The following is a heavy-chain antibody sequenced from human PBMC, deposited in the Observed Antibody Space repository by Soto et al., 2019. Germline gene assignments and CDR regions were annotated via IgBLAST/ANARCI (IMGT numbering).Heavy chain of an antibody. CDR2: LYFNGGT. J-gene: IGHJ5*02. CDR3: ARGISKYSGWYDPHPWFDA. Sequence: QVQLQESGPGLVKPSQTLSLTCNVSGGPINSPDYYWTWIRQSPGKGLEWIGYLYFNGGTQYNPSLRTPFSMSLDTPKKHFSLKMRSVTGADTPVYYCARGISKYSGWYDPHPWFDAWGQGALVPVPS. V-gene: IGHV4-30-4*01. D-gene: IGHD6-13*01. CDR1: GGPINSPDYY.